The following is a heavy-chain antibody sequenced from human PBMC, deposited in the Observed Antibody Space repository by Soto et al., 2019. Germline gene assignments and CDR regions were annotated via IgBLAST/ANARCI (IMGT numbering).Heavy chain of an antibody. Sequence: SETMSLTCTVSGGSISSSSYYWGWIQKPPGKGLEWIGSIYYSGSTYYNPSLKSRVTISVDTSKNQFSLKLSSVTAADTAVYYCARRAGGDIVVVVAADDAFDIWGQGTMVTVSS. CDR3: ARRAGGDIVVVVAADDAFDI. D-gene: IGHD2-15*01. J-gene: IGHJ3*02. V-gene: IGHV4-39*01. CDR1: GGSISSSSYY. CDR2: IYYSGST.